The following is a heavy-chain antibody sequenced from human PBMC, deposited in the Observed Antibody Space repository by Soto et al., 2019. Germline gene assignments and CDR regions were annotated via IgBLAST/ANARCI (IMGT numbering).Heavy chain of an antibody. V-gene: IGHV4-39*01. CDR2: IYYSGST. CDR3: ARHLGVAALPAAYLQH. Sequence: SETLSLTCTVSGGSISSSSYYWGWIRQPPGKGLEWIGSIYYSGSTYYNPSLKSRVTISVDTSKNQFSLKLSSVTAADTAVYYCARHLGVAALPAAYLQHCGQGPLVTVSS. D-gene: IGHD2-15*01. J-gene: IGHJ1*01. CDR1: GGSISSSSYY.